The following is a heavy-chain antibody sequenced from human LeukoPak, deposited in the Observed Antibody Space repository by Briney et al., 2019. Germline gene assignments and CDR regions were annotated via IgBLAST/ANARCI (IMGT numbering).Heavy chain of an antibody. CDR1: GYTFTSYG. D-gene: IGHD2-15*01. Sequence: ASVKVSCKASGYTFTSYGISWVRQAPGQGLERMGWISAYNGNTNYAQKLQGRVTMTTDTSTSTAYMELRSLRSDDTAVYYCARGYCSGGSCYGAFDIWGQGTMVTVSS. CDR3: ARGYCSGGSCYGAFDI. V-gene: IGHV1-18*01. CDR2: ISAYNGNT. J-gene: IGHJ3*02.